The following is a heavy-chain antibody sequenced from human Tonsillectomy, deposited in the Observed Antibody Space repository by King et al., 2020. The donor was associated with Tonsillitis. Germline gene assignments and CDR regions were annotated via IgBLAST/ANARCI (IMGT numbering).Heavy chain of an antibody. J-gene: IGHJ3*02. CDR1: GFTLSPYG. D-gene: IGHD5-18*01. CDR3: AKEGSDTPMGGAFDI. Sequence: VQLVESGGGVVQPGGSLRLSCAASGFTLSPYGMHWVRQAPGKGLEWVAFIRHDGSKTCYGDSVKGRFTISRDNSKNTLYLQMNSLRTEDTAVYYCAKEGSDTPMGGAFDIWGQGTMVTVSS. CDR2: IRHDGSKT. V-gene: IGHV3-30*02.